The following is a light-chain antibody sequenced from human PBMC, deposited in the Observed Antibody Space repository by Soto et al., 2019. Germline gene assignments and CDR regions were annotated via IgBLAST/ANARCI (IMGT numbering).Light chain of an antibody. CDR1: QTIYDY. V-gene: IGKV1-39*01. CDR3: QQSYSNTQT. J-gene: IGKJ1*01. Sequence: DIQMTQGPSSRSATFGDRVAITSLASQTIYDYVTWFQRRPGKAPKVLIYGASTLPSGVPSRFSGSGSGPDFTLSISSLQPEDFATYYCQQSYSNTQTFGQGTKVDIK. CDR2: GAS.